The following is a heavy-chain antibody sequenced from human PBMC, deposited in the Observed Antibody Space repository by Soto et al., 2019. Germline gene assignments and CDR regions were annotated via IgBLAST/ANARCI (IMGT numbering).Heavy chain of an antibody. CDR1: GGTFSSYT. D-gene: IGHD6-13*01. CDR3: AREAAAVPGSFDI. J-gene: IGHJ3*02. CDR2: IIPILGIA. Sequence: QVQLVHSGAEVKKPGSSVKVSCKASGGTFSSYTISWVRQAPGQGLEWMGRIIPILGIANYAQKFQGRVTITADKSTSTAYMELSSLRSEDTAVYYCAREAAAVPGSFDIWGQGTMVTVSS. V-gene: IGHV1-69*04.